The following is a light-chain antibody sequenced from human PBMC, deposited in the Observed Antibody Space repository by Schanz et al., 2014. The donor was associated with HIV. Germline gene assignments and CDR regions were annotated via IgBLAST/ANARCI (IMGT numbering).Light chain of an antibody. CDR2: DVS. CDR3: ASYTTSDTPLV. Sequence: QSALTQPASVSGSPGQSINISCTGTSSDVGGHNYVSWYQQHPGKAPKLIIYDVSNRPSGISHRFSGSKSDITASLTISGLQPEDEADYHCASYTTSDTPLVFGTGTKLTVL. V-gene: IGLV2-14*03. J-gene: IGLJ1*01. CDR1: SSDVGGHNY.